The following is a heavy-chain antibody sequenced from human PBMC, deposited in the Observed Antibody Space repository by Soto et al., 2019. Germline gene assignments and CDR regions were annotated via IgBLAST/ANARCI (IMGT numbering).Heavy chain of an antibody. V-gene: IGHV3-23*01. J-gene: IGHJ4*02. CDR1: GFTFSSYA. Sequence: GGSLRLSCAASGFTFSSYAMSWVRQAPGKGLECVSFISGSGGSTYYADSVKGRFTISRDNSKNTLYLQMNSLRAEDTAVYYCAKDKEIRYFDWLLSVGPFDYWGQGTLVTVSS. CDR3: AKDKEIRYFDWLLSVGPFDY. CDR2: ISGSGGST. D-gene: IGHD3-9*01.